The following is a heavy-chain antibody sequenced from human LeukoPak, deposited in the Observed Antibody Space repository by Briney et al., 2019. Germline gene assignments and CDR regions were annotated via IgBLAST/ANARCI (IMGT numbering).Heavy chain of an antibody. CDR1: GFTFSSYA. V-gene: IGHV3-23*01. CDR3: AKGRAKATMTAGDH. D-gene: IGHD5-12*01. Sequence: GGSLRLSCAASGFTFSSYAMSWVRQAPGKGLEWVSAISGSGGSTHYADSVKGRFTISRDNSKNTLYLQMNSLRADDTAVYYCAKGRAKATMTAGDHWGQGTLATVSS. CDR2: ISGSGGST. J-gene: IGHJ4*02.